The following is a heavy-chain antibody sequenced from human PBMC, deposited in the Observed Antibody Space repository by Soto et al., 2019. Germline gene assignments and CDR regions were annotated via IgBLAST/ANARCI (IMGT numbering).Heavy chain of an antibody. D-gene: IGHD7-27*01. Sequence: SVKVSCKASGGTFSSYAISWVRQAPGQGLEWMGGIIPIFGTANYAQKFQGRVTITADEATSTAYMELSSLRSEDTAVYYCATNELGRGNWFDPWCQGTLVTVSS. V-gene: IGHV1-69*13. CDR1: GGTFSSYA. CDR2: IIPIFGTA. CDR3: ATNELGRGNWFDP. J-gene: IGHJ5*02.